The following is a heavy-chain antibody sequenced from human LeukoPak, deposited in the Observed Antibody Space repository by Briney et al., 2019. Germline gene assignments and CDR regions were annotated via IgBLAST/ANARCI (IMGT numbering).Heavy chain of an antibody. CDR1: GYTFSSYG. CDR3: ARDPAEYTAMDYYFDY. V-gene: IGHV3-33*01. CDR2: IWYDGSNK. D-gene: IGHD5-18*01. J-gene: IGHJ4*02. Sequence: GGSLRLSCVASGYTFSSYGMHWVRQAPGKGLEWVAVIWYDGSNKYYADSVKGRFTISRDNSKNTLYLQMNSLRVEDTAVYYCARDPAEYTAMDYYFDYWGQGTLVTVSS.